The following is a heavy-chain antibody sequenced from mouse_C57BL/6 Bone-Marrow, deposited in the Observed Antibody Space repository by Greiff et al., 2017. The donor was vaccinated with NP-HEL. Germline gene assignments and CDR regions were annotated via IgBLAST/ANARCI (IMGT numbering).Heavy chain of an antibody. CDR2: ISRGGSYT. Sequence: VNLVESGGDLVKPGGSLQLSCAASGFPFSSSCMSWVRQTPDKRLESVATISRGGSYTFYPDSVKGRVPLSRDNAKNTLYLQMSSLKSEDTAMYYCARPPYSNSFAYWGQGTLVTVSA. CDR1: GFPFSSSC. CDR3: ARPPYSNSFAY. J-gene: IGHJ3*01. V-gene: IGHV5-6*02. D-gene: IGHD2-5*01.